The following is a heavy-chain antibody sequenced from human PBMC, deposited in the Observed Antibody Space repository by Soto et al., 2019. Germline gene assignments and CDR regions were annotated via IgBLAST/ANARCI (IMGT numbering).Heavy chain of an antibody. D-gene: IGHD3-22*01. CDR1: GGSISSYY. J-gene: IGHJ5*02. Sequence: SETLSLTCTVSGGSISSYYWSWLRQPPGKGREWIGYIYYSGSTNYNPSLKSRVTISVDTSKNQFSLKLSSVTAADTAVYYCARDRYYDSSGYLNGWWFDHWGEGTLVTVSS. V-gene: IGHV4-59*01. CDR2: IYYSGST. CDR3: ARDRYYDSSGYLNGWWFDH.